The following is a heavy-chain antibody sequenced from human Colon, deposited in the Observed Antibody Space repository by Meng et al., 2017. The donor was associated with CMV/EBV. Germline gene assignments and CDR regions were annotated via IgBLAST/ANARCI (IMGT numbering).Heavy chain of an antibody. Sequence: GSLRLSCSVSGESMTSHYWTWIRQPPGKGLEWMGHVYYSGSATYSPSLRSRISISVDMSKNQFSLKLRSVTAADTAMYFCARGLGHASNNSHDYWGLGTLVTVSS. D-gene: IGHD1-1*01. J-gene: IGHJ4*02. V-gene: IGHV4-59*11. CDR2: VYYSGSA. CDR1: GESMTSHY. CDR3: ARGLGHASNNSHDY.